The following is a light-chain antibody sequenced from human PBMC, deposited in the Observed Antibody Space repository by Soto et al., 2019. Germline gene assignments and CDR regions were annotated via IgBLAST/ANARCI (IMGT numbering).Light chain of an antibody. CDR2: GNS. CDR1: SSNIGAGYD. J-gene: IGLJ1*01. Sequence: QSVLTQPPSVSGAPGQRVTISCTGSSSNIGAGYDVHWYQQLPGTAPKLLIYGNSNRPSGVPDRFSGSKSGTSASLAITGLQAEEEADYYCQSYDSSLSALYVFGTGTKLTVL. CDR3: QSYDSSLSALYV. V-gene: IGLV1-40*01.